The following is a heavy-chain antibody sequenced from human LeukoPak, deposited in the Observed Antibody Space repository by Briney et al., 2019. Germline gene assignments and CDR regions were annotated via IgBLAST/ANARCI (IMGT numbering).Heavy chain of an antibody. J-gene: IGHJ4*02. V-gene: IGHV4-39*01. D-gene: IGHD3-10*01. CDR2: IYYSGST. Sequence: SETLSLTCTVSGGSISSSSYYWGWIRQPPGKGLEWIGSIYYSGSTYYNPSLKSRVTISVDTSKNQFSLKLSSVTAADTAVYYCARRRGRYGSGSYWGQGTLVTVSS. CDR1: GGSISSSSYY. CDR3: ARRRGRYGSGSY.